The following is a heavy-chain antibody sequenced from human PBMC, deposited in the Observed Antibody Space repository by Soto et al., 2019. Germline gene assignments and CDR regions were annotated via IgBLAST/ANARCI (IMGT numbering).Heavy chain of an antibody. Sequence: PSETLSLTCTVSGGSINSGGYYWNWIRQHPGKGLEWIGYIYYSGSTYYNPSLKSRVTISVDTSKNQFSMKLSSVTAADTAVYYCARLGAYYQSLDPWGQGTVVTVSS. V-gene: IGHV4-31*03. CDR2: IYYSGST. D-gene: IGHD2-21*01. CDR1: GGSINSGGYY. CDR3: ARLGAYYQSLDP. J-gene: IGHJ5*02.